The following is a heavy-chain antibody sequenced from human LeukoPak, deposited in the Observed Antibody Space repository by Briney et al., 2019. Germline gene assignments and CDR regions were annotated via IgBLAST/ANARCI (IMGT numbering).Heavy chain of an antibody. D-gene: IGHD2/OR15-2a*01. CDR3: VRDRELGY. CDR2: IYHRGNS. V-gene: IGHV4-59*01. CDR1: DGSISNFY. Sequence: SVTLSLTCTVTDGSISNFYRSWVRQPPGKGLEWIGYIYHRGNSNSNPSPKSRVTISVDTSKNQFALRLTSVTPAVTAIYYCVRDRELGYWGQGTLVTVSS. J-gene: IGHJ4*02.